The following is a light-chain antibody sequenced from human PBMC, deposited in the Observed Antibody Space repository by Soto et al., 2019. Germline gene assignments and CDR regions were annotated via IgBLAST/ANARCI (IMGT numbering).Light chain of an antibody. V-gene: IGLV2-11*01. CDR1: SRDVGDYNS. J-gene: IGLJ1*01. CDR3: CSYVGGYSYV. CDR2: DVS. Sequence: QSALTQPRPVSGSPRQSVTVSCIGTSRDVGDYNSVSWYQQHPGEAPKLMLYDVSQRPSGVPDRFSGTKSGNAASLTISGLQAEDEADYYCCSYVGGYSYVFGIGTKVTVL.